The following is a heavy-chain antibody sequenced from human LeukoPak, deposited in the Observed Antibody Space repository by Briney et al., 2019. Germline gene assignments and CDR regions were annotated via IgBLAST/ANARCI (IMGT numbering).Heavy chain of an antibody. CDR1: GYTFTTYN. CDR3: ASLKNYYDSSGYLVTDAFDT. D-gene: IGHD3-22*01. Sequence: GASVKVSCKASGYTFTTYNINWVRQAPGPGLEWMGWISGYNGNTNYAQKLQGRVNMTTDTSTSKAYMELRSLKSDDTAVYYCASLKNYYDSSGYLVTDAFDTWGQGTMVTVSS. CDR2: ISGYNGNT. V-gene: IGHV1-18*01. J-gene: IGHJ3*02.